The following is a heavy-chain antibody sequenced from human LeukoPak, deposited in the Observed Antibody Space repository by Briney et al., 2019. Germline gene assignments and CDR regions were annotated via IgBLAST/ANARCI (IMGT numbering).Heavy chain of an antibody. CDR1: GFTFSYYA. Sequence: PGGSLRLSCATSGFTFSYYAMHWVRQAPGRGLEWVALIRSDTTSKYYADSVKGRFTVSRDNSKNTLHLQMNSLRPEDTAVYHCAKDRDGSGTYEKFLDVWGQGTMVTVSS. CDR2: IRSDTTSK. CDR3: AKDRDGSGTYEKFLDV. D-gene: IGHD3-10*01. J-gene: IGHJ6*02. V-gene: IGHV3-30*02.